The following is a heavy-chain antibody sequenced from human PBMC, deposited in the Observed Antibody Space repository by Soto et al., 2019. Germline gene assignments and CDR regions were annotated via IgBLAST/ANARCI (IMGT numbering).Heavy chain of an antibody. CDR1: GYTFTSYA. J-gene: IGHJ6*04. CDR2: INTGNGNT. Sequence: ASVKVSCKASGYTFTSYAMHWVHQAPGQRLEWMGWINTGNGNTKYSQKFQGRVTITRDTSASTAYMELSSLRSEDTAVYYCARGLYTRTRIYGMDVWREAPTVTVYS. CDR3: ARGLYTRTRIYGMDV. V-gene: IGHV1-3*04. D-gene: IGHD2-2*01.